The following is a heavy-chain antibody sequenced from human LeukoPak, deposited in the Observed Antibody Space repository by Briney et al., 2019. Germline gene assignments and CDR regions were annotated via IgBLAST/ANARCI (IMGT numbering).Heavy chain of an antibody. CDR3: ARDRSRWYY. CDR2: IKQDGSEK. J-gene: IGHJ4*02. V-gene: IGHV3-7*03. CDR1: GFTYSSYW. D-gene: IGHD4-23*01. Sequence: GGSLRLSCAASGFTYSSYWMSWVRQAPGKGREWVANIKQDGSEKYYVDSVKGRFTISRDNAKNSLYLQMNSLRVEDTAVYYCARDRSRWYYWGQGTLVTVSS.